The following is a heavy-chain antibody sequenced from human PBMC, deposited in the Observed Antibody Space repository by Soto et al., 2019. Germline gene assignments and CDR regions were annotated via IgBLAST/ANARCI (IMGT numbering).Heavy chain of an antibody. CDR3: ARGHYGLDV. J-gene: IGHJ6*02. V-gene: IGHV3-11*01. CDR1: GFTFSYHY. CDR2: TYNSDSTT. Sequence: GGSLILSCVASGFTFSYHYMSWIRQIPGKGLEWVSYTYNSDSTTYYADSVKGRFTISRDKAKNSGYLQMNSLRAEDTAVYYCARGHYGLDVWGQGTTVTVSS.